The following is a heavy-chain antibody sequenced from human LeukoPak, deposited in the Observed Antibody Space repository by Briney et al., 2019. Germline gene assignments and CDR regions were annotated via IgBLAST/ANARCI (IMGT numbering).Heavy chain of an antibody. CDR3: ARAPDPPDYYYDSSGYYFFDY. V-gene: IGHV4-61*02. J-gene: IGHJ4*02. D-gene: IGHD3-22*01. CDR1: GGSIRSGSYY. Sequence: SQTLSLTCTVSGGSIRSGSYYWSWIRQPAGKGLEWIGRIYTSGSTNYNPSLKSRVTISVDTSKNQFSLKLSSVTAADTAVYYCARAPDPPDYYYDSSGYYFFDYWGQGTLVTVSS. CDR2: IYTSGST.